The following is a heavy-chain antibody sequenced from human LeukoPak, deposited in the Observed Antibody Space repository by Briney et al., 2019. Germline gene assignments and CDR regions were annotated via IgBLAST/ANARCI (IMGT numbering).Heavy chain of an antibody. CDR2: IYSGGST. Sequence: GGSLRLSCAASGFTVSSNYMSWVRQAPGKGLEWVSGIYSGGSTYYADSVKGRFTISRDNSKNTLYLQMNSLRAEDTAVYYCARGFQTYYYGSGTLSWFDPWGQGTLVTVSS. CDR3: ARGFQTYYYGSGTLSWFDP. V-gene: IGHV3-53*01. D-gene: IGHD3-10*01. CDR1: GFTVSSNY. J-gene: IGHJ5*02.